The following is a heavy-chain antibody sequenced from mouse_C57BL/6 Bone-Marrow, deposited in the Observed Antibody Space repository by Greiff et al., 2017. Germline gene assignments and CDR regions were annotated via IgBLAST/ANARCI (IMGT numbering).Heavy chain of an antibody. CDR2: ITPSNGGT. J-gene: IGHJ3*01. V-gene: IGHV1-53*01. Sequence: QVQLQQPGTELVKPGASVKLSCKASGYTFTSYWMHWVKQRPGQGLEWIGNITPSNGGTNYNEKFKSKAKLTVDKSSSTAYMQLGSLPSEDSAVYYCARVYYGYDGPAWFAYWGQGTLVTVSA. CDR3: ARVYYGYDGPAWFAY. D-gene: IGHD2-2*01. CDR1: GYTFTSYW.